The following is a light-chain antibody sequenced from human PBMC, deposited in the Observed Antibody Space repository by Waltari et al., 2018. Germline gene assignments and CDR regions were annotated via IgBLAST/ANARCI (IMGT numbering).Light chain of an antibody. Sequence: QSALTPPASVSGSPGQSTTIPSTGTSSDVRGYSLCSWYQHQPGKVPILMIYEVSKWPSGVSYRFSGSKSGNTASLTISGLQTEDEADYYCSSYTGSGTFVVFGGGTKLTVL. J-gene: IGLJ2*01. V-gene: IGLV2-23*02. CDR1: SSDVRGYSL. CDR3: SSYTGSGTFVV. CDR2: EVS.